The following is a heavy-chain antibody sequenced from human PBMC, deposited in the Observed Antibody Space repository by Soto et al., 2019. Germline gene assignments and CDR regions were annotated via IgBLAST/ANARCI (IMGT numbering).Heavy chain of an antibody. J-gene: IGHJ6*02. CDR1: GFTFSSYG. CDR2: IWYDGSNK. V-gene: IGHV3-33*01. D-gene: IGHD3-3*01. CDR3: ARGRRYDFWSGQSLTYYGMDV. Sequence: RLSCAASGFTFSSYGMHWVRQAPGKGLEWVAVIWYDGSNKYYADSVKGRFTISRDNSKNTLYLQMNSLRAEDTAVYYCARGRRYDFWSGQSLTYYGMDVWGQGTTVTVSS.